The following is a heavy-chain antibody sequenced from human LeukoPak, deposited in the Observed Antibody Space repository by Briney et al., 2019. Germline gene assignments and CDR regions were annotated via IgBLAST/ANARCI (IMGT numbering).Heavy chain of an antibody. V-gene: IGHV1-8*02. CDR1: GYTFTGYY. Sequence: ASVKVSCKASGYTFTGYYMHWVRQATGQGLEWMGWMNPNSGNTGYAQKFQGRVTMTRNTSISTAYMELSSLRSEDTAVYYCARGKKHYYDSSGYVPLGYWGQGTLVTVSS. CDR3: ARGKKHYYDSSGYVPLGY. J-gene: IGHJ4*02. CDR2: MNPNSGNT. D-gene: IGHD3-22*01.